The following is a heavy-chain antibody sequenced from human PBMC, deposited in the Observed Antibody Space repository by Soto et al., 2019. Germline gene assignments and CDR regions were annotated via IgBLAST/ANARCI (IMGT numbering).Heavy chain of an antibody. CDR3: ASGRLVSLYYGLDV. CDR1: GGSMNDYY. CDR2: IFTSGNT. Sequence: QVQLQESGPGLVKPSETLSLTCTVSGGSMNDYYWSWIRQPAGKGLEWIGRIFTSGNTNYNPSLRSRLTMSVDTSTNQVALRLTSVTAADTAVYYCASGRLVSLYYGLDVWGQGTTVTVAS. V-gene: IGHV4-4*07. D-gene: IGHD6-6*01. J-gene: IGHJ6*02.